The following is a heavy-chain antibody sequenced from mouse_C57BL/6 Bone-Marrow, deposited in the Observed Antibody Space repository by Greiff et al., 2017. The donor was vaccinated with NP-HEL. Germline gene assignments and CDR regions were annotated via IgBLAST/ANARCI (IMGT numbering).Heavy chain of an antibody. Sequence: QVQLQQPGTELVKPGASVKLSCKASGYTFTSYWMHWVKQRPGQGLEWIGNINPSNGGTNYNEKFKSKATLTVDKSSSTAYMQLSSLTSEDSAVYSCASWPVVARGYYFDYWGQGTTLTVSS. CDR1: GYTFTSYW. J-gene: IGHJ2*01. CDR3: ASWPVVARGYYFDY. CDR2: INPSNGGT. D-gene: IGHD1-1*01. V-gene: IGHV1-53*01.